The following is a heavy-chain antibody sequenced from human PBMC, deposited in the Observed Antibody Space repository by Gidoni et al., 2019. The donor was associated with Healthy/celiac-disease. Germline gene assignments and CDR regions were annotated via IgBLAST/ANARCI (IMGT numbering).Heavy chain of an antibody. Sequence: EEKLVESGGGLVKPGGSLRLSGAASGCTFSSYSMNWVRQAPGKGLGWVSSISSSSSYIYYADSVKGRFTISRDNAKNSLYLQMNSLRAEDTAVYYCARDRYHWYFDLWGRGTLVTVSS. D-gene: IGHD3-16*02. J-gene: IGHJ2*01. CDR2: ISSSSSYI. CDR1: GCTFSSYS. CDR3: ARDRYHWYFDL. V-gene: IGHV3-21*01.